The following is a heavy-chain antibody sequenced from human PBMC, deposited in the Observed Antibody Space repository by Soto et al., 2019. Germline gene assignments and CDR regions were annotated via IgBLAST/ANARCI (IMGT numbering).Heavy chain of an antibody. CDR2: ISANGQGI. CDR3: AKDRNYPRDQFHN. D-gene: IGHD1-7*01. V-gene: IGHV3-23*01. J-gene: IGHJ4*02. CDR1: GFTFNNYA. Sequence: GGSLRLSCAAPGFTFNNYAMSWVRQAPGKGLEWVSAISANGQGIYYADSVKGRFIISRDSSKNTVFLHMDSLTAEDTAVYYCAKDRNYPRDQFHNWGQGTLVTVSS.